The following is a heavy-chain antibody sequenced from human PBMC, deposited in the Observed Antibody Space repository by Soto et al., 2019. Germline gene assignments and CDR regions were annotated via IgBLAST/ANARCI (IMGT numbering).Heavy chain of an antibody. CDR1: GGSISSSNW. CDR3: ARDNQQLVRAFDY. J-gene: IGHJ4*02. CDR2: IYHSGST. V-gene: IGHV4-4*02. D-gene: IGHD6-13*01. Sequence: SETLSLTCAVSGGSISSSNWWSWVRQSPGKGLEWIGEIYHSGSTNYNPSLKSRVTISVDKSKNQFSLKLSSVTAADTAVYYCARDNQQLVRAFDYWGQGTLVTVSS.